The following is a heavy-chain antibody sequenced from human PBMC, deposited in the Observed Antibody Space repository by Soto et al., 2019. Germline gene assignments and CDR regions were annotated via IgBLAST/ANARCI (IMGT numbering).Heavy chain of an antibody. CDR2: ISSSSSYI. CDR1: GFTFRSYS. V-gene: IGHV3-21*01. CDR3: ATSDYDFWSGYYPNFDY. D-gene: IGHD3-3*01. Sequence: GSLRLSCAASGFTFRSYSMNWVRQAPGKGLEWVSSISSSSSYIYYADSVKGRFTISRDNAKNSLYLQMNSLRAEDTAVYYCATSDYDFWSGYYPNFDYWGQGTLVTVSS. J-gene: IGHJ4*02.